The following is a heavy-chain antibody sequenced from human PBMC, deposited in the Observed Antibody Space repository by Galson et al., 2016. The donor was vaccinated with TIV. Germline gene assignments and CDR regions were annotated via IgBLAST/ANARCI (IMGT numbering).Heavy chain of an antibody. Sequence: SLRLSCAASGFSFDDYGMHWVRQGPGMGLEWVSFISWNSDSIAYADSVKGRFTISRDNAKNSLYLQMDSLRPEDTALYYCAKGSQQLVVDYMDVWGKGTTVTVS. CDR3: AKGSQQLVVDYMDV. CDR1: GFSFDDYG. D-gene: IGHD6-13*01. V-gene: IGHV3-9*01. J-gene: IGHJ6*03. CDR2: ISWNSDSI.